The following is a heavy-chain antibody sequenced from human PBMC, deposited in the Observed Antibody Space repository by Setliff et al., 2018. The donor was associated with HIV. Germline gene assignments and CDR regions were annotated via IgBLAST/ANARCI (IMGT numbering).Heavy chain of an antibody. J-gene: IGHJ4*02. D-gene: IGHD6-13*01. CDR2: FDPEDGET. CDR1: GYTLTELS. Sequence: ASVKVSCKVSGYTLTELSMHWVRQAPGKGLEWMGGFDPEDGETIYAQKFQGRVTMTRDTSISTAYMELSRLRSDDTAVYYCARGFRFRGIAAAAAFDYWGQGTLVTVSS. CDR3: ARGFRFRGIAAAAAFDY. V-gene: IGHV1-24*01.